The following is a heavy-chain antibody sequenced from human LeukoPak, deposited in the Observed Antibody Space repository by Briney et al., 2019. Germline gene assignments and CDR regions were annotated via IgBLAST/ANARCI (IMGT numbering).Heavy chain of an antibody. V-gene: IGHV3-7*01. J-gene: IGHJ3*02. Sequence: GGSLRLSCAASRFTFSSYWMSWVRQAPGKGLEWVANIKQDGSEKYYVDSVKGRFTISRDNAKNSLYLQMNSLRAEDTAVYYCAGYVSSGRRDSFDIWGQGTMVTVSS. CDR1: RFTFSSYW. D-gene: IGHD3-22*01. CDR2: IKQDGSEK. CDR3: AGYVSSGRRDSFDI.